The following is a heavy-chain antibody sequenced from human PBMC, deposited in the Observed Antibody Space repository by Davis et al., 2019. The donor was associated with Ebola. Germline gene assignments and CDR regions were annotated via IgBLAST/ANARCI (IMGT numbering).Heavy chain of an antibody. Sequence: SVKVSCKASGGTFSSYAISWVRQAPGQGLEWMGGIIPIFGTANYAQKFQGRVTITADESTSTAYMELSSLRSEDTAVYYCARDQDGGEFYYYYYMDVWGQGTTVTVSS. CDR3: ARDQDGGEFYYYYYMDV. CDR1: GGTFSSYA. V-gene: IGHV1-69*13. CDR2: IIPIFGTA. D-gene: IGHD3-16*01. J-gene: IGHJ6*03.